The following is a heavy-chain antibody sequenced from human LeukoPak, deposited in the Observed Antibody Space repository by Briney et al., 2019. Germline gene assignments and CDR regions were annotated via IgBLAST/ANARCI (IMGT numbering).Heavy chain of an antibody. Sequence: SETLSLTCTVSGGSISSSSYYWAWIRQPPGKGLEWIGSIYYSGNTYYKSSLKSRVTIAVDTSKNQFSLKLNSVAAADTAVYYCARESYYDSSGYSHDAFDIWGQGTMVTVSS. CDR3: ARESYYDSSGYSHDAFDI. D-gene: IGHD3-22*01. V-gene: IGHV4-39*07. CDR1: GGSISSSSYY. J-gene: IGHJ3*02. CDR2: IYYSGNT.